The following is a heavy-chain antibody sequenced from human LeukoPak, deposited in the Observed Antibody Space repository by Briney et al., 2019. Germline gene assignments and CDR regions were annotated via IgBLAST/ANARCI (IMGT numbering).Heavy chain of an antibody. CDR2: INPNSGGT. Sequence: ASVKVSCKASGYTFTGYYMHWVRQAPGQGLEWMRWINPNSGGTNYAQKFQGRVTMTRDTSISTAYMELSRLRSDDTAVYYCARGVMITFGGVIVNDYWGQGTLVTVSS. CDR1: GYTFTGYY. D-gene: IGHD3-16*02. V-gene: IGHV1-2*02. CDR3: ARGVMITFGGVIVNDY. J-gene: IGHJ4*02.